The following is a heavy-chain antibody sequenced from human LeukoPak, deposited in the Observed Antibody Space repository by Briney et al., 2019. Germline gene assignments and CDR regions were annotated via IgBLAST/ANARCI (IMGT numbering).Heavy chain of an antibody. CDR1: GGSISSYY. CDR2: IFPSGGEI. J-gene: IGHJ4*02. Sequence: ETLSLTCTVSGGSISSYYWSWVRQPPGKGLEWVSSIFPSGGEIHYADSVRGRFTISRDNSKSTLSLQMNSLRVEDTAVYYCLKTVDFWGQGILVTVSP. V-gene: IGHV3-53*01. CDR3: LKTVDF.